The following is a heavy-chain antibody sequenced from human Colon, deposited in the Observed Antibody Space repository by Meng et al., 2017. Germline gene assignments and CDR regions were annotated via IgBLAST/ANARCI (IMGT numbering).Heavy chain of an antibody. CDR1: GYTFTGYY. Sequence: ASVKVSCKASGYTFTGYYMHWVRQAPGQGLEWMGRINPNSGGTNYAQNFQGRVTMTRDTSISTAYMELSSLRSDDTALYYCARVKGSSGSDAFDIWGQGTGVTVSS. CDR2: INPNSGGT. J-gene: IGHJ3*02. CDR3: ARVKGSSGSDAFDI. V-gene: IGHV1-2*06. D-gene: IGHD3-22*01.